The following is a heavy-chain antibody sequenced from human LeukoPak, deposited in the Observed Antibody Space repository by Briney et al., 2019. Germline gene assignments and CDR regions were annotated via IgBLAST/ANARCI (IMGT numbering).Heavy chain of an antibody. V-gene: IGHV4-59*12. D-gene: IGHD1-26*01. CDR3: ARELGSGDAFDI. CDR2: IYYSGST. Sequence: PSETLSLTCTVSGGSISSYYWSWIRQPPGKGLEWIGYIYYSGSTNYNPSLKSRVTISVDTSKNQFSLKLSSVTAADTAVYYCARELGSGDAFDIWGQGTMVTVSS. J-gene: IGHJ3*02. CDR1: GGSISSYY.